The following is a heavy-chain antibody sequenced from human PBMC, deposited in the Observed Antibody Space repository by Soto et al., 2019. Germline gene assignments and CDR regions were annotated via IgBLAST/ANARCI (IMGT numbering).Heavy chain of an antibody. CDR1: VGSIDARN. D-gene: IGHD1-1*01. CDR2: GYSDGGS. Sequence: QVQLQESGPGLVKPSETLSLTCTVSVGSIDARNCSWCRQPPGKGLAWLVYGYSDGGSSYNPSAKSRLTLSMDTSKSQCSLQLRSVTAAETAVYYCVRQGIGTLHGLVDVWCPGTTVTVSS. V-gene: IGHV4-59*08. J-gene: IGHJ6*02. CDR3: VRQGIGTLHGLVDV.